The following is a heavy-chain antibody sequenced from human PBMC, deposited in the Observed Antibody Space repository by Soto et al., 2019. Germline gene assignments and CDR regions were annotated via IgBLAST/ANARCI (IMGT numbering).Heavy chain of an antibody. CDR3: ARADYDILTGYYNYGGDYGAFDS. CDR2: ISSSGSTI. J-gene: IGHJ3*02. CDR1: GFTFSDYY. Sequence: PGGSLRLSCAASGFTFSDYYMSWIRQAPGKGLEWVSYISSSGSTIYYADSVKGRFTISRDNAKNSLYLQMNSLRAEDTAVYYCARADYDILTGYYNYGGDYGAFDSWGQGTMVTVSS. V-gene: IGHV3-11*01. D-gene: IGHD3-9*01.